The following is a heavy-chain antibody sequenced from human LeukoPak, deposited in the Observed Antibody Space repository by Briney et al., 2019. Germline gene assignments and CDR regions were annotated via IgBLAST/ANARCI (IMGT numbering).Heavy chain of an antibody. D-gene: IGHD3-9*01. CDR3: ATGVSRYYDILTGYSPQQV. CDR2: FDPEDGET. CDR1: GYTLTELS. V-gene: IGHV1-24*01. Sequence: ASVKVSCKVSGYTLTELSMHWVRQAPGKGLEWMGGFDPEDGETIYAQKFQGRVTMTEDTSTDTAYMELSSLRSKDTAVYYCATGVSRYYDILTGYSPQQVWGQGTLVTVSS. J-gene: IGHJ4*02.